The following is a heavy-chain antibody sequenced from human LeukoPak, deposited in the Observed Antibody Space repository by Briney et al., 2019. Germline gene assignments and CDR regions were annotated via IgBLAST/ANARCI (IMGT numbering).Heavy chain of an antibody. V-gene: IGHV4-59*01. J-gene: IGHJ4*02. Sequence: SETLSLTCTVSGAFISVDYWSWIRQPPGKGLEWIGYIYYSGSTNYNPSLKSRVTISIDTSKNQFSLRLNSVTAADTAVYYCARGPYGSGTYYNYWGQGTLVTVSS. CDR1: GAFISVDY. D-gene: IGHD3-10*01. CDR3: ARGPYGSGTYYNY. CDR2: IYYSGST.